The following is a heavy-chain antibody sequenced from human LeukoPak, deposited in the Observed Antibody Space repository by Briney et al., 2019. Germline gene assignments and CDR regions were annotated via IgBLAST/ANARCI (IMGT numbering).Heavy chain of an antibody. CDR3: ARDSSSQLLGY. Sequence: PGGSLRLFCAASGFTFSSYSMNWVRQAPGKGLEWVSYISSSSSTINYADSVKGRFTISRDNAKNSLYLQMNSLRAEDTAVYYCARDSSSQLLGYWGQGTLVTVSS. J-gene: IGHJ4*02. D-gene: IGHD6-6*01. CDR1: GFTFSSYS. CDR2: ISSSSSTI. V-gene: IGHV3-48*01.